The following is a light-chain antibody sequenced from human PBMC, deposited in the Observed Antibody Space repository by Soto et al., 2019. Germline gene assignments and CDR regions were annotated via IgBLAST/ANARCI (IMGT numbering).Light chain of an antibody. Sequence: QSALTQPPSASGSPGRSVTISCTGTSSDVGGYKYVSWYQQHPGKAPKLMIYEVSKRPSGVPDRFSGSKSGNTASLTVSGLQAEDEADYYCSSYAGRNNWVFGGGTKVNVL. CDR2: EVS. J-gene: IGLJ3*02. CDR1: SSDVGGYKY. V-gene: IGLV2-8*01. CDR3: SSYAGRNNWV.